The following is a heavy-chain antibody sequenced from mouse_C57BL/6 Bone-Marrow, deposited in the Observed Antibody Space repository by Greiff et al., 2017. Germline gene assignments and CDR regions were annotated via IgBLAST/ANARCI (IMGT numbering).Heavy chain of an antibody. D-gene: IGHD1-1*01. Sequence: DVKLVESGGGLVQPGGSLKLSCAASGFTFSDYYMYWVRQTPEKRLEWVAYISNGGGSTYYPDTVKGRFTISRDNAKNTLYLQMSRLKSEDTAMYYCARPLLRSYWYFDVWGTGTTVTVSS. CDR3: ARPLLRSYWYFDV. CDR1: GFTFSDYY. V-gene: IGHV5-12*01. CDR2: ISNGGGST. J-gene: IGHJ1*03.